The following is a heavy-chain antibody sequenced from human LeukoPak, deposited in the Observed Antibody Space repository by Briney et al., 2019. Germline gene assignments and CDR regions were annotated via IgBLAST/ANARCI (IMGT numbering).Heavy chain of an antibody. CDR3: ARGYDYYDSSGTFYY. CDR1: GYTFTGYY. D-gene: IGHD3-22*01. J-gene: IGHJ4*02. Sequence: ASVKVSCKASGYTFTGYYMHWVRQAPGQGLEWMGRINPNSGGTSYAQKFQGRVTMTWDTSISTAYMELSRLRSDDTAVYYCARGYDYYDSSGTFYYWGQGTLVTVSS. CDR2: INPNSGGT. V-gene: IGHV1-2*06.